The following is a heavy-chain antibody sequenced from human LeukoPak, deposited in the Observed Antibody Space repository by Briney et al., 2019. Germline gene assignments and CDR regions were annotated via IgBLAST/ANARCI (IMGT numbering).Heavy chain of an antibody. CDR1: GYSFTTHW. Sequence: RGESLKISCKASGYSFTTHWIGWVRQMPGKGLEWMGILHPGDSDTRYSPSFQGQVTISADKSISTAYLQWSSPKASDTAMYYCARGDTEVAATADYWGQGTLVTVSS. CDR2: LHPGDSDT. V-gene: IGHV5-51*01. CDR3: ARGDTEVAATADY. J-gene: IGHJ4*02. D-gene: IGHD6-19*01.